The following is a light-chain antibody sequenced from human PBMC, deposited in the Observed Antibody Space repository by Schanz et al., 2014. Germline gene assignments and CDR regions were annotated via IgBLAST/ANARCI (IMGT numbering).Light chain of an antibody. CDR1: SSNIGAGYD. CDR3: TSYAGSNRV. CDR2: GNN. Sequence: QSVLAQPPSVSGAPGQRVTISCTGSSSNIGAGYDVHWYQQLPGTAPKLLIYGNNNRPSGVPDRFSGSKSGNTASLTVSGLQAEDEADYYCTSYAGSNRVFGGGTKLTVL. V-gene: IGLV1-40*01. J-gene: IGLJ2*01.